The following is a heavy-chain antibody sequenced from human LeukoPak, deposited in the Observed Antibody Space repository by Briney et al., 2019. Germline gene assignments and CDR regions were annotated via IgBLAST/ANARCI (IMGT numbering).Heavy chain of an antibody. J-gene: IGHJ6*02. CDR2: ISAYNGNT. D-gene: IGHD5-12*01. CDR1: GYTLTELS. V-gene: IGHV1-18*01. Sequence: ASVKVSCKVSGYTLTELSMHWARQAPGKGLEWMGWISAYNGNTNYAQKLQGRVTMTTDTSTSTAYMELRSLRSDDTAVYYCARDLGNSGYDSPSHYYYYGMDVWGQGTTVTVSS. CDR3: ARDLGNSGYDSPSHYYYYGMDV.